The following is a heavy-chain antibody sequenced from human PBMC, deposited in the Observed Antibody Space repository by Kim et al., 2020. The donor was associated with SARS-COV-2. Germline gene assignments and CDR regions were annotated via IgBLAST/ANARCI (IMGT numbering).Heavy chain of an antibody. CDR1: GFTFNNYA. Sequence: GGSLRLSCAASGFTFNNYAMSWVRQAPGKGLEWVSSIIGSGSNTNYADSVKGRFTISRDNSKNTLYLQMNSLRAEDTXIYYCXTRGGPYSFDSWGQGTLVTVSS. D-gene: IGHD6-25*01. V-gene: IGHV3-23*01. J-gene: IGHJ4*02. CDR2: IIGSGSNT. CDR3: XTRGGPYSFDS.